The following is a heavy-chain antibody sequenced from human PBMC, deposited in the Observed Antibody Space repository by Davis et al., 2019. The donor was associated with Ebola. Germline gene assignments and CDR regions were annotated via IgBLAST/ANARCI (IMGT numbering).Heavy chain of an antibody. D-gene: IGHD5-12*01. CDR3: TRGWLRGWFDP. V-gene: IGHV6-1*01. J-gene: IGHJ5*02. CDR2: TYYNSKWYS. Sequence: PSETLSLTCAISGDRVSSGAWNWIRQSPSRGLEWLGRTYYNSKWYSDYATSVRGRITINADTSGNKFYLQLNSVTPDDTAVYYCTRGWLRGWFDPWGQGTQVIVSS. CDR1: GDRVSSGA.